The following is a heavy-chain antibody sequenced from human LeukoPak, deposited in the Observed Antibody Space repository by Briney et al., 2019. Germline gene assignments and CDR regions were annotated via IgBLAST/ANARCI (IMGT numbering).Heavy chain of an antibody. CDR2: ISWNSGSI. CDR1: GFTFDDYA. Sequence: PGGSLRLPCAASGFTFDDYAMHWVRQAPGKGLEWVSGISWNSGSIGYADSVKGRFTISRDNAKNSLYLQMNSLRAEDTALYYCAKILAAAGTDYWGQGTLVTVSS. D-gene: IGHD6-13*01. CDR3: AKILAAAGTDY. V-gene: IGHV3-9*01. J-gene: IGHJ4*02.